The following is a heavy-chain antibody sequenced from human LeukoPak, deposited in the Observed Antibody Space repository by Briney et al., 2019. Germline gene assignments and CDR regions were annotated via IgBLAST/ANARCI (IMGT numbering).Heavy chain of an antibody. V-gene: IGHV3-53*01. CDR1: GFSVSGTH. CDR2: MYTGGTT. Sequence: GGSLRLSCAASGFSVSGTHMSWVRQAPGEGLEWVAAMYTGGTTDYTDAVTGRFTVSRDTSRNILFLHMDSLRAEDTAVYYCAKDEVTSGGGLASWGQGTLVIVSS. CDR3: AKDEVTSGGGLAS. D-gene: IGHD2-21*02. J-gene: IGHJ5*02.